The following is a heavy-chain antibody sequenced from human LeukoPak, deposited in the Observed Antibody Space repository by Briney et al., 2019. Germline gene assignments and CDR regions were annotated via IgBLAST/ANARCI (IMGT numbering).Heavy chain of an antibody. CDR3: ARGGYCSSTSCPPYYYYYGMDV. J-gene: IGHJ6*02. Sequence: SETLSLTCAVYGGSFSGYYWSWIRQPPGKGLEWIGEINHSGSTNYNPSLKSRVTISVDTSKNQFSLKLSSVTAEDKAVYYCARGGYCSSTSCPPYYYYYGMDVWGQGTTVTVSS. D-gene: IGHD2-2*01. CDR2: INHSGST. V-gene: IGHV4-34*01. CDR1: GGSFSGYY.